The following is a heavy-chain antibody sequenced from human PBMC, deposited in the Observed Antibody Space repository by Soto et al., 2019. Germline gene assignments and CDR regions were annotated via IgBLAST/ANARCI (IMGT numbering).Heavy chain of an antibody. D-gene: IGHD6-13*01. Sequence: ASVKVSCKASGYSFINFDISWVGQAAGQGPEWLGWMNPGSGKTGYTSKFQGRVAMTRDASTATSHLDLTSLTSDDTAVYYCARMESAGTLNWFGPWGPGTLVTVSS. CDR2: MNPGSGKT. J-gene: IGHJ5*02. CDR3: ARMESAGTLNWFGP. CDR1: GYSFINFD. V-gene: IGHV1-8*02.